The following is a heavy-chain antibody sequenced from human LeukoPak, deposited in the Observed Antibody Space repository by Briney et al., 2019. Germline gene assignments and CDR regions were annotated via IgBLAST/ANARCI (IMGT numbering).Heavy chain of an antibody. CDR3: ARGPVYSSGWYRNWFDP. D-gene: IGHD6-19*01. CDR2: ISSSSSYI. J-gene: IGHJ5*02. CDR1: GGSITSTN. Sequence: PSETLSLTCGVSGGSITSTNYWTWVRQPPGKGLEWVSSISSSSSYIYYADSVKGRFTISRDNAKNSLYLQMNSLRAEDTAMYYCARGPVYSSGWYRNWFDPWGQGTLVTVSS. V-gene: IGHV3-21*01.